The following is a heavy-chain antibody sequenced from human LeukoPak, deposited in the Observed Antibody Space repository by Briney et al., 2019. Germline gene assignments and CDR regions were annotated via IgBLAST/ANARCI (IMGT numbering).Heavy chain of an antibody. CDR2: ISSSGSAI. D-gene: IGHD1-26*01. V-gene: IGHV3-48*03. CDR3: AREPIVGATTLDY. Sequence: GGSLRLSCAASGFTFSSYEMNWVRQAPGQGLEWVSYISSSGSAIYYADSVKGRFTISRDNAKNSLCLQMNSLRAEDTAVYYCAREPIVGATTLDYWGQGTLVTVSS. CDR1: GFTFSSYE. J-gene: IGHJ4*02.